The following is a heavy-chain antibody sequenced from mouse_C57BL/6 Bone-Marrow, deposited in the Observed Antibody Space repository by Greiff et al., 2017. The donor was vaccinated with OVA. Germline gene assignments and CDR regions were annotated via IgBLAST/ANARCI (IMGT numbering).Heavy chain of an antibody. CDR1: GYTFTSYW. V-gene: IGHV1-64*01. D-gene: IGHD1-1*01. J-gene: IGHJ4*01. CDR3: ARRNYYYGSPDYYAMDY. Sequence: QVQLKQPGAELVKPGASVKLSCKASGYTFTSYWMHWVKQRPGQGLEWIGMIHPNSGSTNYNEKFKSKATLTVDKSSSTAYMQLSSLTSEDSAVYYCARRNYYYGSPDYYAMDYWGQGTSVTVSS. CDR2: IHPNSGST.